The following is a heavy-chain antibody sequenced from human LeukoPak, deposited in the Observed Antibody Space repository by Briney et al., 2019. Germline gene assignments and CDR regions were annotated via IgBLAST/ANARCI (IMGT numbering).Heavy chain of an antibody. CDR3: ARAPRETYFDTSGLPDYFDY. Sequence: SETLSLTCTVSGGSISSSSYYWGWIRQPPGKGLEWIGSIYYSGTTYYNPSLKSRVTISVDTSKNQFSLRLSSVTAADTAVYFCARAPRETYFDTSGLPDYFDYWGQGTLVTVSS. J-gene: IGHJ4*02. CDR1: GGSISSSSYY. V-gene: IGHV4-39*07. CDR2: IYYSGTT. D-gene: IGHD3-22*01.